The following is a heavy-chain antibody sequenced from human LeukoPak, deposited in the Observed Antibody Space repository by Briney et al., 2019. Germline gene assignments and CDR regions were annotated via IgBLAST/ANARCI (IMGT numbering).Heavy chain of an antibody. D-gene: IGHD3-10*01. J-gene: IGHJ4*02. V-gene: IGHV3-23*01. CDR1: RFTFSSYA. Sequence: GGSLRLSCAPCRFTFSSYAMSWVRQAPGTGLEWVSAISGSGGSTYYADSVKRRFNISRDNSKNTLYLQMNSLRGEDTAVYYCAKFSIWFGESGDYWGQGTLVTVSS. CDR3: AKFSIWFGESGDY. CDR2: ISGSGGST.